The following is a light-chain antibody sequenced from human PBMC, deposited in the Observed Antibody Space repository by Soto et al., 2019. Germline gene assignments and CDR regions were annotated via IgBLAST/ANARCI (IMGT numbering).Light chain of an antibody. Sequence: QSVLTQPPSASGTPGQRVTISCSGSSSNFGKSIVSWYQHLPGTAPKLLIFGYTNRPSGVPDRFSGSKSGTSASLAITGLQSEDEAAYYCQSYDSDVSAWVFGGGTKVTVL. CDR1: SSNFGKSI. J-gene: IGLJ3*02. CDR3: QSYDSDVSAWV. V-gene: IGLV1-44*01. CDR2: GYT.